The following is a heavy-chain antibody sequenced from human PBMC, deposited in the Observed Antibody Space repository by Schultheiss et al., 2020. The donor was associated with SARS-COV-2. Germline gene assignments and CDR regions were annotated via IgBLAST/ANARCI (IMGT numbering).Heavy chain of an antibody. D-gene: IGHD1-20*01. CDR2: ISSSGSTI. CDR3: AREGDNWNDGAGYYYYYGMDV. V-gene: IGHV3-11*04. J-gene: IGHJ6*02. Sequence: GGSLRLSCAASGFTFSDYYMSWIRQAPGKGLEWVSYISSSGSTIYYADSVKGRFTISRDNAKNSLYLQMNSLRAEDTAVYYCAREGDNWNDGAGYYYYYGMDVWGQGTTVTVSS. CDR1: GFTFSDYY.